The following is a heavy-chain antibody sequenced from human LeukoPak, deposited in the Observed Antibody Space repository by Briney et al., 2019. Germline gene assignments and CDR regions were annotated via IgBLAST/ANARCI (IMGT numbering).Heavy chain of an antibody. Sequence: SETLSLTCTVSGYSISSGYCWGWVRQPPGKGLEYIGTLCQTGSSYSNPSLESRLTISTDTSKNQFSLNLSSVTAADTAVYYCGRIDWVFDSWGQGTLVTVSS. CDR1: GYSISSGYC. D-gene: IGHD3-9*01. J-gene: IGHJ4*02. CDR2: LCQTGSS. CDR3: GRIDWVFDS. V-gene: IGHV4-38-2*02.